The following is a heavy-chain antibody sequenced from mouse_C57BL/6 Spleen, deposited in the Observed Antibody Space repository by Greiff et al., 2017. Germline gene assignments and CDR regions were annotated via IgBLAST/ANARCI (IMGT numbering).Heavy chain of an antibody. CDR3: ARTGDSYGSSYVG. J-gene: IGHJ2*01. V-gene: IGHV1-80*01. CDR1: GYAFSSYW. Sequence: VQLQQSGAELVKPGASVKISCKASGYAFSSYWMNWVKQRPGKGLEWIGQIYPGDGDTNYNGKFKGKATLTADKSSSTAYMQLSSLTSEDSAVYFCARTGDSYGSSYVGWSQGTTLTVSS. CDR2: IYPGDGDT. D-gene: IGHD1-1*01.